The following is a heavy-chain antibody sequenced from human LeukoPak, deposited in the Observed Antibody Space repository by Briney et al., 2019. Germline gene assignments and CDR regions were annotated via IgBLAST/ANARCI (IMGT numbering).Heavy chain of an antibody. CDR3: TTYKSYSDV. D-gene: IGHD1-1*01. V-gene: IGHV3-15*01. J-gene: IGHJ4*02. Sequence: GGSLRLSCAASGFTFTNAWMTWVRQAPGKGLEWVGRIKSKTEGGTADYAAPVKGRFTISRDDSKNTLYLQMDNLRTEDTAVYYCTTYKSYSDVWGQGTLVTVSS. CDR2: IKSKTEGGTA. CDR1: GFTFTNAW.